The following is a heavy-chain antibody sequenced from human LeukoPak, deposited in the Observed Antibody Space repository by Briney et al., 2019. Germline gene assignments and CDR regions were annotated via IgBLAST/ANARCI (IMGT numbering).Heavy chain of an antibody. V-gene: IGHV4-59*01. Sequence: PSETLSLTCTVSGGSISSYYWSRIRQPPGKGLEWIGYIYYSGSTNYNPSLKSRVTISVDTSKNQFSLKLSSVTAADTAVYYCARGYYFDYWGQGTLVTVSS. CDR1: GGSISSYY. J-gene: IGHJ4*02. CDR2: IYYSGST. CDR3: ARGYYFDY.